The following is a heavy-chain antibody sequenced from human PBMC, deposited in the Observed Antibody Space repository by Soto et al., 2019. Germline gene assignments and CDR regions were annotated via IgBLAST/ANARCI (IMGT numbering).Heavy chain of an antibody. CDR3: ARAPSWWYFDL. J-gene: IGHJ2*01. CDR2: INAGNGNT. Sequence: QVQLVQSGAEEKKPGASVKVSCKASGYTFTSYAMHWVRQAPGQRLEWMGWINAGNGNTKYSQKFQGRVTITRDTSASTAYMERSSLRSEDTAVYYCARAPSWWYFDLWGHGTLVTVSS. CDR1: GYTFTSYA. V-gene: IGHV1-3*05.